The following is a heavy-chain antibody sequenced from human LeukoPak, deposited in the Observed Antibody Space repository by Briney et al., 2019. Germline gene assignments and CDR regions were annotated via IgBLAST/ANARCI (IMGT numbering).Heavy chain of an antibody. CDR2: IYYSGST. CDR1: GGSISSYY. CDR3: ARRVRTGGFDY. D-gene: IGHD7-27*01. V-gene: IGHV4-59*01. J-gene: IGHJ4*02. Sequence: SETLSLTCTVSGGSISSYYWSWIRQPPGKGLEWIGYIYYSGSTNYNPSLKSRVTISVDTSKNQFSLRLSSVTAADTAVYYCARRVRTGGFDYWGQGTLVTVSS.